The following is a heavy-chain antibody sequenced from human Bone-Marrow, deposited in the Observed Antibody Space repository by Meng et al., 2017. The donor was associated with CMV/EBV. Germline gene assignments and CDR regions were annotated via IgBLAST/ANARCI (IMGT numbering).Heavy chain of an antibody. CDR2: IYPGDSDT. CDR1: GYDFTSYW. CDR3: ARYCSSTSCLQDYGMDV. J-gene: IGHJ6*02. Sequence: KVSCKGSGYDFTSYWVAWVRQMPGKGLEWMGIIYPGDSDTRYSPSFQGQVTISADKSISTAYLQWSSLKASDTAMYYCARYCSSTSCLQDYGMDVWGQGTTVTVSS. D-gene: IGHD2-2*01. V-gene: IGHV5-51*01.